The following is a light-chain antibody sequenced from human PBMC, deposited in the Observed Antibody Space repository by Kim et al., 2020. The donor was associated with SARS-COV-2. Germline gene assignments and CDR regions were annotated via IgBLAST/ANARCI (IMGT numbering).Light chain of an antibody. CDR3: QQRGDWPT. J-gene: IGKJ1*01. CDR2: DAS. CDR1: QSVSSY. V-gene: IGKV3-11*01. Sequence: SSPGERATTSCRASQSVSSYLAWYQQKPGKAPRLLIFDASNRATGIPARFSGSGSGTDFTLTISSLEPEDFAVYYCQQRGDWPTFGQGTKVDIK.